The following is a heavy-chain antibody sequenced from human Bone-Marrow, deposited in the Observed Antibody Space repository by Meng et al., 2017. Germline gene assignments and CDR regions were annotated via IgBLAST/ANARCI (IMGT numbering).Heavy chain of an antibody. V-gene: IGHV3-11*04. J-gene: IGHJ4*02. Sequence: GGSLRLSCAASGFTFSDYYMSWIRQAPGKGLEWVSYISSSGSTIYYADSVKGRFTISRDNAKNSLFLQMSSLRAEDTALYYCARIPVKEREITTFDYWGQGTLVTVSS. CDR3: ARIPVKEREITTFDY. D-gene: IGHD3-16*01. CDR1: GFTFSDYY. CDR2: ISSSGSTI.